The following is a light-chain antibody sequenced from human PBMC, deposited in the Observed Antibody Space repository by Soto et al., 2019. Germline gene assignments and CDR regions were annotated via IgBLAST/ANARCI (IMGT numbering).Light chain of an antibody. CDR1: QSVRSNY. V-gene: IGKV3-20*01. J-gene: IGKJ1*01. CDR3: QQYGSSPLT. Sequence: IVLTQSPGTLSLSPGDRATLSCRASQSVRSNYVAWYQQRPGQAPRLLFYGASTRATGIPERFSGSGSGTDFTLTISRLEADDFALFYCQQYGSSPLTFGQGTKVEIK. CDR2: GAS.